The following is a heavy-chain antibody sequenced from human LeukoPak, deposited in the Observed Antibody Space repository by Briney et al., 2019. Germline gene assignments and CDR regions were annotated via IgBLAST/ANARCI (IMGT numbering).Heavy chain of an antibody. J-gene: IGHJ6*03. D-gene: IGHD3-22*01. V-gene: IGHV3-72*01. CDR3: AREIGVYYYYYYMDV. Sequence: GGSLRLSCAASGFTFSDHYMDWVRQAPGKGLEWVGRTRNKANSYTTEYAAAVKGRFTISRDDSKNSLYLQMNSLKTEDTAVYYCAREIGVYYYYYYMDVWGNGTTVTVSS. CDR1: GFTFSDHY. CDR2: TRNKANSYTT.